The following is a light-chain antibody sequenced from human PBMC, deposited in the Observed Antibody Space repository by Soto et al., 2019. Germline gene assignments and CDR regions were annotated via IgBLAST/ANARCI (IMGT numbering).Light chain of an antibody. CDR3: QQYNDNWT. Sequence: AIVTITCRASQSISSWLAWYQQKPGQAPKLLIYKASTLQSGVPSRFSGSGSGTEFTLAISSLQPDDSATYYCQQYNDNWTFGQGTKVDIK. V-gene: IGKV1-5*03. CDR1: QSISSW. J-gene: IGKJ1*01. CDR2: KAS.